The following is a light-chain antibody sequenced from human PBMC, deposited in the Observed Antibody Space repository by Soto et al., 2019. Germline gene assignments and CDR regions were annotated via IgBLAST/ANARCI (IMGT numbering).Light chain of an antibody. CDR3: QQYGNSPQT. V-gene: IGKV3-20*01. CDR2: AAS. J-gene: IGKJ1*01. Sequence: EIVLTQSPATLSLSPGERATLSCRASQSVSSYLAWYQQKPGQASRLLIYAASSRATGIPDRFSGSGSGTDFTLTISRLEPEDFAVYYCQQYGNSPQTFGQGTKVDIK. CDR1: QSVSSY.